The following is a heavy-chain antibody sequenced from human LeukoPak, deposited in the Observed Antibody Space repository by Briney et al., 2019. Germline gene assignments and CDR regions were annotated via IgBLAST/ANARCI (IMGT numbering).Heavy chain of an antibody. CDR2: IYHSGST. CDR3: ARAVGTSRNFFDY. J-gene: IGHJ4*02. Sequence: PSETLSLTCTVSGYSISSGFYWGWIRQLPGKGLECIGSIYHSGSTYYNPSLKSRVTISVDTSKNQFSLNLSSVTAADTAMYYCARAVGTSRNFFDYWGQGTLVTVSS. V-gene: IGHV4-38-2*02. D-gene: IGHD4-23*01. CDR1: GYSISSGFY.